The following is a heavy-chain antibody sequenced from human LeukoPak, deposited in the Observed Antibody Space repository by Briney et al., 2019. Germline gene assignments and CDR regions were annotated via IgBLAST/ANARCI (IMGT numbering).Heavy chain of an antibody. D-gene: IGHD3-22*01. Sequence: PGGSLRLSCAASGFTFSSYGMHWVRQAPGKGLEWVAVIWYDGSNKYYADSVKGRFTISRDNSKNTLYLQMNSLRAEDTAVYYCAKDGGVVVIGDELDYWGQGTLVTASS. V-gene: IGHV3-33*06. CDR2: IWYDGSNK. CDR1: GFTFSSYG. CDR3: AKDGGVVVIGDELDY. J-gene: IGHJ4*02.